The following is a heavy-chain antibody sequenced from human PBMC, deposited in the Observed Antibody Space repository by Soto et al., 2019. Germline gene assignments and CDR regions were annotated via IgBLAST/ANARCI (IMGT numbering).Heavy chain of an antibody. CDR1: GFTLSGFD. J-gene: IGHJ4*02. V-gene: IGHV3-73*01. CDR2: IKTKVESYAT. D-gene: IGHD2-15*01. CDR3: TRRHCSGGGCYSDFDF. Sequence: EVQLVESGGGLVQPGGSLKLSCAASGFTLSGFDLHWVRQASGEGPEWIGRIKTKVESYATEYAASVKGRFSISRDDSKNTAYLEMNSLETEDTAIYYCTRRHCSGGGCYSDFDFWGQGSLVTVSS.